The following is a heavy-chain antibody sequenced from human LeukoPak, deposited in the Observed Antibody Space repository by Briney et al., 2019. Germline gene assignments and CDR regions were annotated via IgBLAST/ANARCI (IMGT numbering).Heavy chain of an antibody. Sequence: GASVKVPCKASGYTFTGYYIHWVRQAPGQGLEWMGWINPNSGGTNYAQQFKGRVTMTRDTSISTAYMELRRLRSDDRAVYYCARGPPTIVVVITTGDFDSWGQGTLVTVSS. J-gene: IGHJ4*02. CDR3: ARGPPTIVVVITTGDFDS. D-gene: IGHD3-22*01. CDR1: GYTFTGYY. V-gene: IGHV1-2*02. CDR2: INPNSGGT.